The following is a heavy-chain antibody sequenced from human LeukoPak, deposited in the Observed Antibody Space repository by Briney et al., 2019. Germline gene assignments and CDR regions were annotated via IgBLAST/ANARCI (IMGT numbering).Heavy chain of an antibody. CDR2: INPNSGGT. D-gene: IGHD3-22*01. CDR1: GYTFTGYY. CDR3: ARDHEAQLPRYYDSWFDP. Sequence: GASVKVSCKASGYTFTGYYMHWVRQAPGQGLEWMGWINPNSGGTNYAQKFQGRVTMTRDTSISTAYMELSRLRSDDTAVYYCARDHEAQLPRYYDSWFDPWGQGTLVTVSS. V-gene: IGHV1-2*02. J-gene: IGHJ5*02.